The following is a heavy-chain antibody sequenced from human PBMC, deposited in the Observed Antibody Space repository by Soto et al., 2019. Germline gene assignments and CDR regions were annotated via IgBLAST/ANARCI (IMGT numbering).Heavy chain of an antibody. J-gene: IGHJ5*02. V-gene: IGHV2-5*02. CDR3: AHRRSYYDSSGYYYALGQNWFDP. D-gene: IGHD3-22*01. CDR1: GFSLSTSGVG. Sequence: QITLKESGPPLVKPTQTLTLTCTFSGFSLSTSGVGVGWIRQPPGKALEWRALIYWDDDKRYSPSLKSRLTITKDTSKNQVVLTMTNMDPVDTATYYCAHRRSYYDSSGYYYALGQNWFDPWGQGTLVTVSS. CDR2: IYWDDDK.